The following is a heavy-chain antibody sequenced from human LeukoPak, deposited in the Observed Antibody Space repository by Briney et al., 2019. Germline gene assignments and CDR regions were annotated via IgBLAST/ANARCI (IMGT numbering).Heavy chain of an antibody. J-gene: IGHJ5*02. V-gene: IGHV1-8*02. CDR1: GYTFTSYG. CDR3: ARPRITGNWFDP. Sequence: PRASVKVSCKASGYTFTSYGISWVRQATGQGLEWMGWMNPNSGNTGYAQKFQGRVTMTRNTSISTAYMELSSLRSEDTAVYYCARPRITGNWFDPWGQGTLVTVSS. D-gene: IGHD1-14*01. CDR2: MNPNSGNT.